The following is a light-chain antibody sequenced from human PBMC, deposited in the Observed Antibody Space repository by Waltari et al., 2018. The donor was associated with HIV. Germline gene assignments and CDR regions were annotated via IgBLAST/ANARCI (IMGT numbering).Light chain of an antibody. CDR2: EGS. V-gene: IGLV2-23*01. CDR3: CSYAGNREI. J-gene: IGLJ2*01. Sequence: QSALTQPASVSGSRGQSITISCTGTRSDVWGYNLFSWYQQHPGKAPKLMIYEGSKRPSGVSNRFSGSKSDNTASLTISGLQTEDEADYYCCSYAGNREIFGGGTKLTVL. CDR1: RSDVWGYNL.